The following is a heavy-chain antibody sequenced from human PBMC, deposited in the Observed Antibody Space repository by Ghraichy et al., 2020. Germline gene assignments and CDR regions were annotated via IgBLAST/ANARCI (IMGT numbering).Heavy chain of an antibody. Sequence: GSLRLSCTVSGGSISSYYWSWIRQPPGKGLEWIGYIYYSGSTNYNPSLKSRVTISVDTSKNQFSLKLSSVTAADTAVYYCARVLPRGSYCSSTSCRYYYYYGMDVCGQGTTVTVSS. D-gene: IGHD2-2*01. CDR2: IYYSGST. CDR3: ARVLPRGSYCSSTSCRYYYYYGMDV. J-gene: IGHJ6*02. CDR1: GGSISSYY. V-gene: IGHV4-59*01.